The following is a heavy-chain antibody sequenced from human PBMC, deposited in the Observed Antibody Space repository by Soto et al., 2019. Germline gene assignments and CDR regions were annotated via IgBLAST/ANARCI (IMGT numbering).Heavy chain of an antibody. J-gene: IGHJ6*02. V-gene: IGHV4-39*01. D-gene: IGHD2-21*01. Sequence: SETLSLTCTVSGGSISSSSYYWGWIRQPPGKGLEWIGSIYYSGSTYYNPSLKSRVTISVDTSKNQFSLKLSSVTAADTAVYYCARHGNRLFYGMDVRAQGTTVTVSS. CDR1: GGSISSSSYY. CDR2: IYYSGST. CDR3: ARHGNRLFYGMDV.